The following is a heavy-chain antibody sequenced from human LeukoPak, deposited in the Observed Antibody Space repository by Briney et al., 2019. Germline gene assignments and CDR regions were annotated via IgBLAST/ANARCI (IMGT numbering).Heavy chain of an antibody. CDR2: INTNTGNP. Sequence: ASVKVSCKASGYTFTTYAMNWVRQAPGQGLEWMGWINTNTGNPTYAQGFTGRFVFSLDTSVSTAYLQISSLKAEDTAVYYCARDGGNSYYYYYYMDVWGKGTTVTVSS. V-gene: IGHV7-4-1*02. J-gene: IGHJ6*03. D-gene: IGHD4-23*01. CDR1: GYTFTTYA. CDR3: ARDGGNSYYYYYYMDV.